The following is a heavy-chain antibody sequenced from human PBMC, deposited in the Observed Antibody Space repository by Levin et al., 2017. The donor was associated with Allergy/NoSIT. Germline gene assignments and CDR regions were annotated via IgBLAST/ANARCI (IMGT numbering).Heavy chain of an antibody. Sequence: GGSLRLSCAASGFTFSSYAMSWVRQAPGKGLEWVSAISGSGGSTYYADSVKGRFTISRDNSKNTLYLQMNSLRAEDTAVYYCAKLEAGYYYYYGMDVWGQGTTVTVSS. V-gene: IGHV3-23*01. CDR1: GFTFSSYA. D-gene: IGHD5-24*01. CDR2: ISGSGGST. J-gene: IGHJ6*02. CDR3: AKLEAGYYYYYGMDV.